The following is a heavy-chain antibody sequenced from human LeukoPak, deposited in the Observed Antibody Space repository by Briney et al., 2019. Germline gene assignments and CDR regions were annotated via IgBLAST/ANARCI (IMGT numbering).Heavy chain of an antibody. CDR3: AREGNDYYYDQ. J-gene: IGHJ4*02. CDR1: GFTFSTYG. Sequence: GGSLRLSCEASGFTFSTYGMHWVRQAPGKGLEWVSSITGDCKYITYADSVKGRFTISRDNAKNSLYLQVASLRGDDTATYYCAREGNDYYYDQWGQGTLVTVSP. CDR2: ITGDCKYI. V-gene: IGHV3-21*01. D-gene: IGHD3-16*01.